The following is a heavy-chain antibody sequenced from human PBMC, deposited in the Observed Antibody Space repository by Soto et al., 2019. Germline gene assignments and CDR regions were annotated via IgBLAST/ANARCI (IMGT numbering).Heavy chain of an antibody. J-gene: IGHJ6*03. CDR3: ARDLPPRAVGYYYYYYMDV. Sequence: EVQLVESGGGLVQPGGSLRLSCAASGFTFSSYSMNWVRQAPGKGLEWVSYISSSSSAIYYADSVKGRFTISRDNAKNSLYLQMNSMRAEDTAVYYCARDLPPRAVGYYYYYYMDVWGKGTTVTVSS. D-gene: IGHD1-26*01. V-gene: IGHV3-48*01. CDR2: ISSSSSAI. CDR1: GFTFSSYS.